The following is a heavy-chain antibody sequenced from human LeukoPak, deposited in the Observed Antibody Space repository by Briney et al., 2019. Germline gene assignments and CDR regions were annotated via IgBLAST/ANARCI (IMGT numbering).Heavy chain of an antibody. J-gene: IGHJ4*02. CDR2: ISGSGDRT. CDR1: GFTFSNSA. Sequence: GGSLRLSCAASGFTFSNSAMNWVRQSPGKGLEWVSGISGSGDRTYTADSLKGRFTISRDNSENTLYLQMNSLRVDDTAVYYCAKDARGYRRPLDYWGQGTLVTVSS. CDR3: AKDARGYRRPLDY. V-gene: IGHV3-23*01. D-gene: IGHD5-18*01.